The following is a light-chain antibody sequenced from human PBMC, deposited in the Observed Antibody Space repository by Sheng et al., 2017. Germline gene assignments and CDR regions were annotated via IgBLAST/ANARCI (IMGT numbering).Light chain of an antibody. J-gene: IGKJ1*01. CDR2: GAS. Sequence: EIVMTQSPATLSVSPGERATLSCRATQSVRSNLAWYQQKPGQAPRLLFYGASTRAPGIPARFSASGSGTDFTLTISRLEPEDFAVYYCQQYGTSPRTFGQGTKVEIK. CDR1: QSVRSN. CDR3: QQYGTSPRT. V-gene: IGKV3D-15*02.